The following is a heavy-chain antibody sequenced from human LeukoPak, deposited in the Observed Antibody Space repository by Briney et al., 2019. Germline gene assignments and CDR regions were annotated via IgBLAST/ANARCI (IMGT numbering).Heavy chain of an antibody. Sequence: GGSLRLSCAASGFTFSSYEMNWVRKAPGKGLEWVSYISSSGSTIYYADSVKGRFTISRDNAKNSLYLQMNSPRAEDTAVYYCARESRTWIQLWLLDYWGQGTLVTVSS. CDR2: ISSSGSTI. V-gene: IGHV3-48*03. D-gene: IGHD5-18*01. CDR3: ARESRTWIQLWLLDY. CDR1: GFTFSSYE. J-gene: IGHJ4*02.